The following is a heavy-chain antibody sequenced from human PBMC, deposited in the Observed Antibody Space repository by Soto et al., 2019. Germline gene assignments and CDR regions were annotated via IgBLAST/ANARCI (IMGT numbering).Heavy chain of an antibody. V-gene: IGHV4-4*02. CDR1: GGSFSSNNW. CDR3: ASRDPRTSVDY. Sequence: SETLSLTCDVSGGSFSSNNWWSLGRQPPGEGLEWIGEIYRTGSNNYNPYLKSRVTISLDKSENQFSLKVPSLTAADTAVYYCASRDPRTSVDYWGQGTLVPVSS. J-gene: IGHJ4*02. D-gene: IGHD1-7*01. CDR2: IYRTGSN.